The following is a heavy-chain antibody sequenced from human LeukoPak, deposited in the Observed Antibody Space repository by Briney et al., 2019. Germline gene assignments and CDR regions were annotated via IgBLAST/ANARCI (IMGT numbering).Heavy chain of an antibody. CDR3: AREGGPYRPLDY. Sequence: KASGTLSLTCGVSGGSITNTNYWTWVRQPRGKGLEWIGEVNLQGSTNYNPSLMGRVAISVDTSENHISLQLTSVTAADTAVYYCAREGGPYRPLDYSGQGTLVTVSS. CDR2: VNLQGST. CDR1: GGSITNTNY. V-gene: IGHV4-4*02. J-gene: IGHJ4*02.